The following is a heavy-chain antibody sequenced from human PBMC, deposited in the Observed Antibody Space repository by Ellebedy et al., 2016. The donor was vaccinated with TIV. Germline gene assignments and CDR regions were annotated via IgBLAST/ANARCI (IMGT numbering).Heavy chain of an antibody. V-gene: IGHV1-69*13. CDR3: ARGQAAPYKTRWLNWFDP. Sequence: AASVKVSCKASGDTFSDYTISWVRQAPGQGLEWMGGIIPMFGTPYYAQHFQGSVTITADASTSTAYMELTSLRSEDTAVYYCARGQAAPYKTRWLNWFDPWGQGTLVTVSS. D-gene: IGHD6-19*01. CDR2: IIPMFGTP. J-gene: IGHJ5*02. CDR1: GDTFSDYT.